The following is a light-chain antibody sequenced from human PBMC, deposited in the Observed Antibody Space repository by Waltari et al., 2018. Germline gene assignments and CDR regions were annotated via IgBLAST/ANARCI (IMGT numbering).Light chain of an antibody. Sequence: AIQMTQSPSSLSASVGDRVTITCRASQDIRHDVGWYQLKPGKAPKLLIYAVSNLKSGVPPGFSGSGSGRDFTLTISSLQPEDCATYYCLQDYLYPFTFGGGTNVEIK. CDR3: LQDYLYPFT. V-gene: IGKV1-6*01. J-gene: IGKJ4*01. CDR1: QDIRHD. CDR2: AVS.